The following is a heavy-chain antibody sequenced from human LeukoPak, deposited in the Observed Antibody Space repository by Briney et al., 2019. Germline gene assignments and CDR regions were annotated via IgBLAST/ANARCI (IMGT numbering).Heavy chain of an antibody. CDR2: IWYDGSNK. V-gene: IGHV3-33*01. CDR3: ARDRGIAAAGTGY. CDR1: GFTFSSYG. J-gene: IGHJ4*02. D-gene: IGHD6-13*01. Sequence: GGSLRLSCAASGFTFSSYGMHWVRQAPGRGLEWVAVIWYDGSNKYYADSVKGRFTISRDNSKNTLYLQMNSLRAEDTAVYYCARDRGIAAAGTGYWGQGTLVTVSS.